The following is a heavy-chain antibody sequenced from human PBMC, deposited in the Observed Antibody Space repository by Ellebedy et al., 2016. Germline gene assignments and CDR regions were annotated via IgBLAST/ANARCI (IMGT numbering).Heavy chain of an antibody. CDR3: ARDLQGSGAFDI. Sequence: SETLSLTXTVSGGSISSYYWSWIRQPPGKGLEWIGYIYYSGSTYYNPSLKSRVTISVDTSKNQFSLKLSSVTAADTAVYYCARDLQGSGAFDIWGQGTMITVSS. J-gene: IGHJ3*02. D-gene: IGHD2-15*01. CDR2: IYYSGST. CDR1: GGSISSYY. V-gene: IGHV4-59*12.